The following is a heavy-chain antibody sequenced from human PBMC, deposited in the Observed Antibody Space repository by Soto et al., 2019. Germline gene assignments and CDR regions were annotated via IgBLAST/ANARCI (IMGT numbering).Heavy chain of an antibody. V-gene: IGHV4-34*01. CDR1: GGPFSGYY. J-gene: IGHJ5*02. CDR2: INHSGST. D-gene: IGHD6-19*01. CDR3: ARGRKRGIAVAGNWFDP. Sequence: SETLSLTCAVYGGPFSGYYWSWIRQPPGKGLEWIGEINHSGSTNYNPSLKSRVTISVDTSKNQFSLKLSSVTAADTAVYYCARGRKRGIAVAGNWFDPWGQGTLVT.